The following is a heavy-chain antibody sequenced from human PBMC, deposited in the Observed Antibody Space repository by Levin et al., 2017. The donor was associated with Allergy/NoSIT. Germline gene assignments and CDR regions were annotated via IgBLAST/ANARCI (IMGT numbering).Heavy chain of an antibody. CDR1: GFSLSTSGVG. Sequence: VSGPTLVKPTQTLTLTCTFSGFSLSTSGVGVGWIRQPPGKALEWLALIYWDDDKRYSPSLKSRLTITKDTSKNQVVLTMTNMDPVDTATYYCAHSCDGTMVQGRRSEGNWFDPWGQGTLVTVSS. CDR2: IYWDDDK. J-gene: IGHJ5*02. CDR3: AHSCDGTMVQGRRSEGNWFDP. D-gene: IGHD3-10*01. V-gene: IGHV2-5*02.